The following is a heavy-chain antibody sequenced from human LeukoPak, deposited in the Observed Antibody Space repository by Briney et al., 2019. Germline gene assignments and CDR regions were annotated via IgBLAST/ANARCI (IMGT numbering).Heavy chain of an antibody. Sequence: SETLSLTCTVSGGSISSYYWSWIRQPPGKGLEWIGYIYYSGSTNYNPSLKSRVTISVDTSKNQFSLKLSSVTAADTAVYYCARAMPSYYYGSGSYNDAFDIWGQGTMVTVSS. CDR1: GGSISSYY. V-gene: IGHV4-59*01. CDR2: IYYSGST. J-gene: IGHJ3*02. D-gene: IGHD3-10*01. CDR3: ARAMPSYYYGSGSYNDAFDI.